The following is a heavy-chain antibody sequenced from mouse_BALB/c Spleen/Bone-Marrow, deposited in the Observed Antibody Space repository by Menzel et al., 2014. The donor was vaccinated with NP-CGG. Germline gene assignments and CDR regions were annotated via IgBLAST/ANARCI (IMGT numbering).Heavy chain of an antibody. J-gene: IGHJ4*01. CDR1: GYTFTEYT. CDR2: INPNNGGT. Sequence: VQLQQSGPELVKPGASVKISCKTSGYTFTEYTMHWVKQSHGKSLEGIGGINPNNGGTSYNQKFKGKATLTVDKSSSTAYMELRSLTSEDSAVYYCARKTGYYAMDYWGQGTSVTVSS. CDR3: ARKTGYYAMDY. V-gene: IGHV1-18*01.